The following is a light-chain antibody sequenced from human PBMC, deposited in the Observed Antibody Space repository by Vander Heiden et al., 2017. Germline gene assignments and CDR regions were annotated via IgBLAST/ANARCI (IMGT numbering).Light chain of an antibody. V-gene: IGKV4-1*01. J-gene: IGKJ1*01. CDR2: WAS. CDR1: QSVLYSSNNKNY. CDR3: QQYYRTLRT. Sequence: ILMTQSPDSLAGSLGERATINCKSSQSVLYSSNNKNYLAWYQQKPGQPPKLLIYWASTRESGVPDRFSGSGSGTDFTLTISSLQAEDVAVYYCQQYYRTLRTFGQGTKVEIK.